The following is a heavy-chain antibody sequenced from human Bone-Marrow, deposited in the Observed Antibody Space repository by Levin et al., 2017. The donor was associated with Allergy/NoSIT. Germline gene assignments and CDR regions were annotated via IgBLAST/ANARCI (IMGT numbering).Heavy chain of an antibody. CDR1: GGSISSSSYY. D-gene: IGHD3-22*01. Sequence: SETLSLTCTVSGGSISSSSYYWGWIRQPPGKGLEWIGSIYYSGSTYYNPSLKSRVTISVDTSKNQFSLKLSSVTAADTAVYYCARLPREVVIREHDAFDIWGQGTMVTVSS. V-gene: IGHV4-39*01. CDR3: ARLPREVVIREHDAFDI. CDR2: IYYSGST. J-gene: IGHJ3*02.